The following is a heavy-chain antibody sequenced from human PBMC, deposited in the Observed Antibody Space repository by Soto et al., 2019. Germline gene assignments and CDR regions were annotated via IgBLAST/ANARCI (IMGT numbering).Heavy chain of an antibody. CDR1: GFTFSSYW. Sequence: PGGSLRLSCAASGFTFSSYWMHWVRQAPGKGLVWVSAISGSGGSTYYADSVKGRFTISRDNSKNTLYLQMNSLRAEDTAVYYCAKDNSPYSYGYLDYWGQGTLVTVSS. CDR3: AKDNSPYSYGYLDY. D-gene: IGHD5-18*01. J-gene: IGHJ4*02. CDR2: ISGSGGST. V-gene: IGHV3-23*01.